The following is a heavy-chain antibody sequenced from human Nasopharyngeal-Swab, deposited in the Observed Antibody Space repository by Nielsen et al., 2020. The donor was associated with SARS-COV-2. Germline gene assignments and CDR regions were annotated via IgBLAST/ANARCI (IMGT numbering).Heavy chain of an antibody. CDR2: IIPILGIA. J-gene: IGHJ6*02. V-gene: IGHV1-69*04. CDR3: AHDGYNYYYYGMDV. CDR1: GGTFSSYA. Sequence: SVKVSCKASGGTFSSYAISWARQAPGQGLEWMGRIIPILGIANYAQKFQGRVTITADKSTSTAYMELSSLRSEDTAVYYCAHDGYNYYYYGMDVWGQGTTVTVSS. D-gene: IGHD5-24*01.